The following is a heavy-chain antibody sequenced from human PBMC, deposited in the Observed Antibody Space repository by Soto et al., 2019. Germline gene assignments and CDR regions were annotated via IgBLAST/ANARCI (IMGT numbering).Heavy chain of an antibody. D-gene: IGHD1-1*01. CDR3: VRDGTKTLRDWFDP. V-gene: IGHV4-4*07. Sequence: SETLSLTCTVSGASISGFYWSWIRKSAGKGLEWFGRIYATGTTDYNPSLKSRVMMSVDTSKKQFSLKLRSVTAADTAVYYCVRDGTKTLRDWFDPWGQGISVTVSS. CDR1: GASISGFY. J-gene: IGHJ5*02. CDR2: IYATGTT.